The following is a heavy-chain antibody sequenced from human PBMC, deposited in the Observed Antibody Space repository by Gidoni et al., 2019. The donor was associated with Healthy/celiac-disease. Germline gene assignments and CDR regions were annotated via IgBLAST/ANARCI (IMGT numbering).Heavy chain of an antibody. D-gene: IGHD6-19*01. V-gene: IGHV3-48*01. J-gene: IGHJ4*02. Sequence: EVQLVASGGGLVQLGGSLRLPCAASGFTFSSYSMNLVRQAPGKGLEWVSYISSSSSTIYYADSVKGRFTISRDNAKNSLYLQMNSLRAEDTAVYYCASEAVAGCFDWGQGALVTVSS. CDR1: GFTFSSYS. CDR2: ISSSSSTI. CDR3: ASEAVAGCFD.